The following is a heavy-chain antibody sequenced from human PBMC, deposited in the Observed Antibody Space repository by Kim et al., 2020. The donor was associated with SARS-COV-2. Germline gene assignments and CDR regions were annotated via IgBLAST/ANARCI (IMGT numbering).Heavy chain of an antibody. CDR3: ARWVAAAAPGDWYFDL. J-gene: IGHJ2*01. Sequence: SETLSLTCTVSGGSISSYYWSWIRQPPGKGLEWIGYIYYSGSTNYNPSLKSRVTISVDTSKNQFSLKLSSVTAADTAVYYCARWVAAAAPGDWYFDLWGRGTLVTVSS. CDR1: GGSISSYY. V-gene: IGHV4-59*01. D-gene: IGHD6-13*01. CDR2: IYYSGST.